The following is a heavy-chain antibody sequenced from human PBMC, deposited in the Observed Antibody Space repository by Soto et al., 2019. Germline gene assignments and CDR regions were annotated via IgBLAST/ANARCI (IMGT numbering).Heavy chain of an antibody. D-gene: IGHD2-2*02. Sequence: SVKVSCKASGGTFSSYAISWVRQAPGQGLEWMGGIIPIFGSANYAQKFQGRVTITADESTSTAYMELSSLRSEDTAVYYCARGGRPGNDIVVVPAAIPLAHYYYGMDVWGQGTTVTVSS. J-gene: IGHJ6*02. V-gene: IGHV1-69*13. CDR2: IIPIFGSA. CDR3: ARGGRPGNDIVVVPAAIPLAHYYYGMDV. CDR1: GGTFSSYA.